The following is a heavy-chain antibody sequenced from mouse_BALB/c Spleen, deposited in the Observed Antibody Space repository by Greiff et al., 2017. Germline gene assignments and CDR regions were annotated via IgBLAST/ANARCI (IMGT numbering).Heavy chain of an antibody. CDR1: GFNIKDTY. J-gene: IGHJ4*01. CDR2: IDPANGNT. D-gene: IGHD1-1*01. Sequence: EVKLMESGAELVKPGASVKLSCTASGFNIKDTYMHWVKQRPEQGLEWIGRIDPANGNTKYDPKFQGKATITADTSSNTAYLQLSSLTSEDTAVYYCARIYYYGSSDAMDYWGQGTSVTVSS. CDR3: ARIYYYGSSDAMDY. V-gene: IGHV14-3*02.